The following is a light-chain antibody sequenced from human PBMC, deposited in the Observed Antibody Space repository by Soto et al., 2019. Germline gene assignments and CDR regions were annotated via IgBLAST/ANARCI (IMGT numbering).Light chain of an antibody. CDR2: KAS. J-gene: IGKJ1*01. V-gene: IGKV1-5*03. CDR3: QQYNSYQWT. Sequence: DIQMTQSPSTVSASVGDRVTITCRASQSISSWLAWYQQKPGKAPKLLIYKASSLESGVPSRFSGGGSGTEFTLTISSLQPDDFATYYCQQYNSYQWTFGQGTKVDI. CDR1: QSISSW.